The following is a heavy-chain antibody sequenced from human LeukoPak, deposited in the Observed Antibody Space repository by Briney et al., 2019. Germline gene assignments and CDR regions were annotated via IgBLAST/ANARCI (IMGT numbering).Heavy chain of an antibody. CDR3: AKDVYGDYGGLDY. D-gene: IGHD4-17*01. Sequence: PGGSLRLSCAASGFTFSSYAMSWVRQAPGKGLEWVSAISGSGGSTYYADSVKGQFTISRDNSKNTLYLQMNSLRAEDTAVYYCAKDVYGDYGGLDYWGQGTLVTVSS. V-gene: IGHV3-23*01. J-gene: IGHJ4*02. CDR2: ISGSGGST. CDR1: GFTFSSYA.